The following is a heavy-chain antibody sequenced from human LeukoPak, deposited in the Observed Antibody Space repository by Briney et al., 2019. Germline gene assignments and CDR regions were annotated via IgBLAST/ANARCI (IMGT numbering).Heavy chain of an antibody. CDR3: ATNKDWAETD. V-gene: IGHV4-59*03. Sequence: SATLSLTCSVSDGSIRTYYLSRIRQSPGQGLEWIGNIYYRGDINYNPSLKSRVIISIDTSKNQFSLKVTSLTAADTAVYYCATNKDWAETDWGQGTLVIVSS. D-gene: IGHD3/OR15-3a*01. J-gene: IGHJ4*02. CDR1: DGSIRTYY. CDR2: IYYRGDI.